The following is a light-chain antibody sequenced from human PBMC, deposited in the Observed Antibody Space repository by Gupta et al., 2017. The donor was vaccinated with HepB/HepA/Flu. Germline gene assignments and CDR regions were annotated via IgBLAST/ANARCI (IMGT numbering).Light chain of an antibody. CDR2: RDT. V-gene: IGLV1-44*01. CDR1: SSNIGSNI. Sequence: SVLTQPPSASGTPGQTITISCSGSSSNIGSNIVNWYQKFPGMAPKLLIYRDTQRPSGGSDRFSASKSGTSASLAISGLQSEEEADYYCAAWDDSLHGFYVFGTGTKVSV. J-gene: IGLJ1*01. CDR3: AAWDDSLHGFYV.